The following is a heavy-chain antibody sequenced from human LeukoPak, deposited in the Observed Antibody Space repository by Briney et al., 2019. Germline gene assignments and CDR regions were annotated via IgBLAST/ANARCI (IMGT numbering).Heavy chain of an antibody. V-gene: IGHV4-34*01. J-gene: IGHJ2*01. D-gene: IGHD4-17*01. Sequence: PSETLSLTCAVYGGSFSGYYWSWIRQPPGKGLEWIGEINHSGSTNYNPSLKSRVTISVDTSKNQFSLKLSSVTAADTAVYYCARGRTVTQWYFDLWGRGTLVTVSS. CDR1: GGSFSGYY. CDR2: INHSGST. CDR3: ARGRTVTQWYFDL.